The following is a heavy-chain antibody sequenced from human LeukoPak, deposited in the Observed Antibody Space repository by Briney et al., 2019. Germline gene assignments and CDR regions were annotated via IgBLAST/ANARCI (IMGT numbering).Heavy chain of an antibody. D-gene: IGHD2-15*01. CDR2: IYSGGST. Sequence: GGSLRLSCAATGLTVSSNYMNWVRQAPGKGLEWVSVIYSGGSTYYADSVKGRLTISRDNAKNTLYLQMNSLRAEDTAVYYCARAVATTSSFDYWGQGTLVTVSS. CDR1: GLTVSSNY. J-gene: IGHJ4*02. V-gene: IGHV3-53*01. CDR3: ARAVATTSSFDY.